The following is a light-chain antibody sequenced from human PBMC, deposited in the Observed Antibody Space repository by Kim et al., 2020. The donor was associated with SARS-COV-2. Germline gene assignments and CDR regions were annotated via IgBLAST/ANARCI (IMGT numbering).Light chain of an antibody. CDR3: QQADGFPLT. Sequence: DIQMTQSPSSVSASVGDRVTITCRASQDISTWLAWYQRKPGKAPKLLIYAASSLQGGVPSRFSGRGSETDFTLTIGSLQPEDSATYYCQQADGFPLTFGGGTKVDIK. J-gene: IGKJ4*01. CDR2: AAS. V-gene: IGKV1-12*01. CDR1: QDISTW.